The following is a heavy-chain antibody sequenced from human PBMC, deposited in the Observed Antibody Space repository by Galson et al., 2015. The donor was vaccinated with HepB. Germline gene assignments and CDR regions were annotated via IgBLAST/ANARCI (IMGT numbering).Heavy chain of an antibody. V-gene: IGHV1-18*04. CDR1: GYTYTNNA. J-gene: IGHJ4*02. Sequence: SVKVSCKASGYTYTNNAINWVRQAPGQGLEWMGWISGYNGNTHFAQKFQGRVTMTTDTSTSTAYMELRGLRSDDTAVYYCARSPHYVGFGKVKFFDHWGQGTLVTVSS. CDR2: ISGYNGNT. CDR3: ARSPHYVGFGKVKFFDH. D-gene: IGHD3-3*01.